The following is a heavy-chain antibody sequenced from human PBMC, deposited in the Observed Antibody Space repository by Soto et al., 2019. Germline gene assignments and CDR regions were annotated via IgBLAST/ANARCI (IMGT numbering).Heavy chain of an antibody. CDR3: ARSPAAELYFDY. J-gene: IGHJ4*02. V-gene: IGHV1-69*13. CDR1: GGTFSSYA. CDR2: IIPIFGTA. D-gene: IGHD2-2*01. Sequence: SVKVSCKASGGTFSSYAISWVRRAPGQGLEWMGGIIPIFGTANYAQKFQGRVTITADESTSTAYMELSSLRSEDTAVYYCARSPAAELYFDYWGQGTLVTVSS.